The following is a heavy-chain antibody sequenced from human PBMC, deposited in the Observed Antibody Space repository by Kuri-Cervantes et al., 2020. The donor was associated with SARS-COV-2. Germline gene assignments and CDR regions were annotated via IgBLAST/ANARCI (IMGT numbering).Heavy chain of an antibody. Sequence: ASVKVSCKASGYTLSDYYMYWVRQAPGQGLEWMGWINPNSGGTNYEQKFQGWVTMTRDTTSTGYMELSRLRSDDTAVYYCARGMVRGLIQSYYYGMDVWGQGTTVTVSS. J-gene: IGHJ6*02. V-gene: IGHV1-2*04. CDR1: GYTLSDYY. CDR2: INPNSGGT. CDR3: ARGMVRGLIQSYYYGMDV. D-gene: IGHD3-10*01.